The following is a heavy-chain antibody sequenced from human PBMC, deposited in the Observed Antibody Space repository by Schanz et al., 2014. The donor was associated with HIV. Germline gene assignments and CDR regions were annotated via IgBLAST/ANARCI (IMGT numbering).Heavy chain of an antibody. CDR3: ARQGLRFSFWLDY. CDR2: ISYDGTNK. D-gene: IGHD4-17*01. CDR1: GFTFDSYG. Sequence: QVQLVESGGGVVQPGRSLRLSCAASGFTFDSYGIHWVRQAPGKGLEWVAVISYDGTNKKFADSVKGRFTISRDNSKNTLYLQMNNLRAEDTAVYGCARQGLRFSFWLDYWGQGTPVTVS. V-gene: IGHV3-30*03. J-gene: IGHJ4*02.